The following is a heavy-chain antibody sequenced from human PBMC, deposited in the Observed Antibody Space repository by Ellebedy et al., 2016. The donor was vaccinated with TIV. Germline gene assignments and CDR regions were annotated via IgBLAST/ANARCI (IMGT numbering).Heavy chain of an antibody. V-gene: IGHV3-23*01. Sequence: PGGSLRLSCAASGFTFSSYAMSWVRQAPGKGLEWVSTISHTGSRTYYADSVKGRFTISRDNSKNTLYLQMNSLRAEDTAVYYCARDRGGMIRIHAFDIWGQGTMVTVSS. CDR1: GFTFSSYA. J-gene: IGHJ3*02. CDR2: ISHTGSRT. CDR3: ARDRGGMIRIHAFDI. D-gene: IGHD3-16*01.